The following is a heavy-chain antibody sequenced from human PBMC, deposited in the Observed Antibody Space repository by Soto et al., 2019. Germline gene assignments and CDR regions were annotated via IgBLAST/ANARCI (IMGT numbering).Heavy chain of an antibody. J-gene: IGHJ4*02. D-gene: IGHD3-10*01. CDR1: GFTFSNAW. CDR2: IKSKTDGGTT. V-gene: IGHV3-15*01. CDR3: TTPDYYGSGSSYYFDY. Sequence: EVQLVESGGGLVKPGGSLRLSCAASGFTFSNAWMSWVRQAPGKGLEWVGRIKSKTDGGTTDYAAPVKGRFTISRDDSKNTLYLQMNSLKTDDTAVYYCTTPDYYGSGSSYYFDYWGQGTLVTVSS.